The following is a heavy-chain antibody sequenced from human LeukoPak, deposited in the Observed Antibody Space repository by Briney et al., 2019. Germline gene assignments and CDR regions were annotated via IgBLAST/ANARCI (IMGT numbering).Heavy chain of an antibody. D-gene: IGHD1-26*01. CDR2: ISSRRTYI. CDR1: GFTFSDYS. CDR3: VRDRSGSYPYYFDF. V-gene: IGHV3-21*01. J-gene: IGHJ4*02. Sequence: GGSLRLSCAASGFTFSDYSMNWVRQAPGMGLEWVSSISSRRTYISYADSVKGRFTISRDNAKNSLYLEMNSLRAEDTAVYYCVRDRSGSYPYYFDFWGRGTLVTASS.